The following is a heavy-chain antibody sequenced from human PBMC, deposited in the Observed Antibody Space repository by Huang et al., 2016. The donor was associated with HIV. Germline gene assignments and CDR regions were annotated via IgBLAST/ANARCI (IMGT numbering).Heavy chain of an antibody. CDR3: ARDPKYQRIRYYRQRRGIDI. J-gene: IGHJ3*02. D-gene: IGHD3-22*01. V-gene: IGHV1-18*01. Sequence: QIQLMQSGPELKQPGASVKVSCKASGYTFTSYGITWVRQAPGQGPELMGGISASSGDTEYAQKFQGRVTLTTDTSTNIAYRELRSLRSDDTAKYYCARDPKYQRIRYYRQRRGIDIWGQGTMVIVSS. CDR1: GYTFTSYG. CDR2: ISASSGDT.